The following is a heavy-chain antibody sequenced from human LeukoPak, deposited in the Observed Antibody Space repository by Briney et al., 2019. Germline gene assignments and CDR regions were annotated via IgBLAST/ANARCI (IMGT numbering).Heavy chain of an antibody. J-gene: IGHJ4*02. V-gene: IGHV4-31*03. CDR2: IYYSGST. CDR3: ARVGGGIAGRFDY. D-gene: IGHD6-6*01. Sequence: PSETLSLTCTVSGGSISSGGYYWSWIRQHPGKGLEWIGYIYYSGSTYYNPSLKSRVTISVDTSKNQFSLKLSSVTAADTAVYYCARVGGGIAGRFDYWGQGTLVTVSS. CDR1: GGSISSGGYY.